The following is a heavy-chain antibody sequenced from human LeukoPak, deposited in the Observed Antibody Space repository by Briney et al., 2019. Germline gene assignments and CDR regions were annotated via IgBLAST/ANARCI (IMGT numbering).Heavy chain of an antibody. D-gene: IGHD3-22*01. V-gene: IGHV3-49*04. CDR3: TRDYYYDSSGHKGDDAFDI. J-gene: IGHJ3*02. CDR1: GLTPGDYP. Sequence: GGSLRLSCTASGLTPGDYPMTWVGRAAGKGPGLVGFIRGKAVRGTTESAPSVKGRFTISRDDSKSIVYLQMNSLKTEDTAVYYCTRDYYYDSSGHKGDDAFDIWGQGTMVTVSS. CDR2: IRGKAVRGTT.